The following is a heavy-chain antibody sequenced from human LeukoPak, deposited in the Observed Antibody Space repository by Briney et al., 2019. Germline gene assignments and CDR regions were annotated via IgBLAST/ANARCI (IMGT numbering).Heavy chain of an antibody. CDR2: ISWNSGSI. J-gene: IGHJ4*02. D-gene: IGHD2-8*01. Sequence: GRSLRLSCAASGFTFDDYAMPWVRQAPGKGLEWVSGISWNSGSIGYADSVKGRFTISRDNAKNSLYLQMNSLRAEDTALYYCAKDFGQYDTLYYFDYWGQGTLVTVSS. CDR3: AKDFGQYDTLYYFDY. CDR1: GFTFDDYA. V-gene: IGHV3-9*01.